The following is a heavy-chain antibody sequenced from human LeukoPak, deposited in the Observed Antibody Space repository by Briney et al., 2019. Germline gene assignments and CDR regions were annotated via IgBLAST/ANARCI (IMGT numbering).Heavy chain of an antibody. CDR3: VGDPGDY. J-gene: IGHJ4*02. CDR2: IKHDGAEK. V-gene: IGHV3-7*01. Sequence: GGSLRLSCTASGFSFSTYWMSWVRQAPGKGLEWVAHIKHDGAEKYYVDSVKGRFTISRGNAKNSLYLQMTTLRAEDTALYYCVGDPGDYWGQGTLVSVSS. CDR1: GFSFSTYW.